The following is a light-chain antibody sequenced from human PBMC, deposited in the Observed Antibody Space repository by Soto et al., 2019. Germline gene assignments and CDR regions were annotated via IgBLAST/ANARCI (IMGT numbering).Light chain of an antibody. J-gene: IGLJ1*01. Sequence: QSVLTQPASVSGSPGQSITISCTGTSSDVGGYNYVSWSQQHPGKAPQLMIYEVSNRPSGVSNRFSGSKSGNTASLTISGLQAEDEADYYCSSYTSSSTYVFGTETKVTVL. V-gene: IGLV2-14*01. CDR1: SSDVGGYNY. CDR3: SSYTSSSTYV. CDR2: EVS.